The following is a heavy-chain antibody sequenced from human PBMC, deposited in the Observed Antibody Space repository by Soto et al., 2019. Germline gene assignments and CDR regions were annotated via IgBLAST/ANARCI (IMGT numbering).Heavy chain of an antibody. D-gene: IGHD1-7*01. CDR3: AKTRTGTASDWFDP. J-gene: IGHJ5*02. Sequence: GGSLRLSCAASRFTFSDYAMNWVRQAPGKGLEWVSAISATGGFTHYADSVRGRFTISRDNSNNTLYLQMNSLRAEDTALYYCAKTRTGTASDWFDPCGQGTLVTVSS. CDR2: ISATGGFT. V-gene: IGHV3-23*01. CDR1: RFTFSDYA.